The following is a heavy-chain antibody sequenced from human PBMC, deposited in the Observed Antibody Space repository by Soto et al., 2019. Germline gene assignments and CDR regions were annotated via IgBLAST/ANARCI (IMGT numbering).Heavy chain of an antibody. CDR1: GFTFSCHT. Sequence: GSLRHACAASGFTFSCHTMSWVRQAPGTGLGLVSSIDQTGASTHYADSVKGRFTISRDNANNSLYLQMTSLRAEDTAVYYCASGNGLDVWCQGTTVTVSS. CDR2: IDQTGAST. J-gene: IGHJ6*02. CDR3: ASGNGLDV. V-gene: IGHV3-23*05.